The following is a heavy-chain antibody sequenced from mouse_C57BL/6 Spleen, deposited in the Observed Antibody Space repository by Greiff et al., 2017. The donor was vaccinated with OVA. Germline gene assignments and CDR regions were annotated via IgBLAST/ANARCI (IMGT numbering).Heavy chain of an antibody. CDR2: IDPENGDT. V-gene: IGHV14-4*01. J-gene: IGHJ3*01. CDR1: GFNIKDDY. Sequence: VQLQQSGAELVRPGASVKLSCTASGFNIKDDYMHWVKQRPEPGLEWIGWIDPENGDTEYASKFQGKATITADTSSNTAYLQLSSLTSEDTAVDYCATGTRGWFAYWGQGTLVTVSA. CDR3: ATGTRGWFAY. D-gene: IGHD1-1*01.